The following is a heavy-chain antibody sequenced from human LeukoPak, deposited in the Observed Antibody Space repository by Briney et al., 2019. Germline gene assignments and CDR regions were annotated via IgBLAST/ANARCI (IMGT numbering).Heavy chain of an antibody. CDR2: TNPSGCST. CDR3: ARDYGYYYDSSGYFDY. V-gene: IGHV1-46*01. Sequence: GSSVKVSCKASGYTFTSYYMHWVRQAPGQGLEGMGITNPSGCSTNYAQKLHGSVSMTTDTSTSTTYMELRRLRSDDTAVYYCARDYGYYYDSSGYFDYWGQGTLVTVSS. CDR1: GYTFTSYY. D-gene: IGHD3-22*01. J-gene: IGHJ4*02.